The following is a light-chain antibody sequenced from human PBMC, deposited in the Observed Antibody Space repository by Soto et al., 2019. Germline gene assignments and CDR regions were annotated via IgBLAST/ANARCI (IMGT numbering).Light chain of an antibody. V-gene: IGKV1-12*01. Sequence: DIQVTQSPPSMAASVGDRVTITCRASQAIGNWMTWYQQKPGKAPKLLIYSASSLVRGVPSRFSGSGSGTEFTLTISGLQPEDSLTYYCQQAKSFPFTFGQGTQLDIK. CDR3: QQAKSFPFT. CDR2: SAS. J-gene: IGKJ5*01. CDR1: QAIGNW.